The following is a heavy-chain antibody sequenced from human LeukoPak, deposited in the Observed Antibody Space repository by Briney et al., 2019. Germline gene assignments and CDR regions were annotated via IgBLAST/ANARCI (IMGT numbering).Heavy chain of an antibody. J-gene: IGHJ4*02. Sequence: GGSLKLSCAASGSTFRNFWMSWVRQAPGKGLEWLANVRQDGSETYYLDSVKGRFTISRDNAKNSLYLEMNSLRGEDTAVYYCTTSDESSGTNWGQGTLVTVSS. V-gene: IGHV3-7*01. CDR3: TTSDESSGTN. D-gene: IGHD3-22*01. CDR1: GSTFRNFW. CDR2: VRQDGSET.